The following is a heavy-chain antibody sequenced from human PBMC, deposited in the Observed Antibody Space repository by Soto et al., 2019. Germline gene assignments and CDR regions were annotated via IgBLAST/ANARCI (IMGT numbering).Heavy chain of an antibody. CDR2: ISYDGSNK. CDR3: AREYGDFDY. V-gene: IGHV3-30*04. CDR1: GFTFSSYA. Sequence: GGSLRLSCAASGFTFSSYAMHWVRQAPGKGLEWVAVISYDGSNKYYADSVKGRFTISRDNSKNTLYLQMNSLRAEDTAVYCWAREYGDFDYWGQGTKVTVFS. D-gene: IGHD2-8*01. J-gene: IGHJ4*02.